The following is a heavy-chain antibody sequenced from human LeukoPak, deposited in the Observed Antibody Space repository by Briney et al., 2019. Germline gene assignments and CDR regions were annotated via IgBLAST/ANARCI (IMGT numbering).Heavy chain of an antibody. CDR3: ARDPPYDILTGYPYLYFDY. V-gene: IGHV3-48*01. Sequence: PGGSLRLSCAASGFTFSSYEMNWVRQAPGKGLEWVSYISSSSSTIYYADSVKGRFTISRDNAKNSLYLQMNSLRAEDTAVYYCARDPPYDILTGYPYLYFDYWGQGTLVTVSS. CDR2: ISSSSSTI. D-gene: IGHD3-9*01. CDR1: GFTFSSYE. J-gene: IGHJ4*02.